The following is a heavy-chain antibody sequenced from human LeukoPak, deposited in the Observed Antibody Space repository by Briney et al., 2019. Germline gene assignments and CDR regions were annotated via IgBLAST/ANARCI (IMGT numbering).Heavy chain of an antibody. Sequence: PSETLSLTCAVYGGSFSGYYWSWIRQPPGKGLEWIGETNHSGSTNYNPSLKSRVTISVDTSKNQFSLKLSSVTAADTAVYYCARGLIGYYFDYWGQGTLVTDSS. V-gene: IGHV4-34*01. D-gene: IGHD3-16*02. CDR1: GGSFSGYY. CDR2: TNHSGST. CDR3: ARGLIGYYFDY. J-gene: IGHJ4*02.